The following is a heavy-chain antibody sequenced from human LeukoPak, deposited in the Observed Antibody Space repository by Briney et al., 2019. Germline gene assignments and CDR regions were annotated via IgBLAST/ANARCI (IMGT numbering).Heavy chain of an antibody. D-gene: IGHD3-10*01. CDR2: ISYDGSNK. J-gene: IGHJ5*02. CDR3: AKDRLRGYGSGSYYNWFDP. Sequence: GGSLRLSCAASGFTFSSYGMHWVRQAPGKGLEWVAVISYDGSNKYYADSVKGRFTISRDNSKNTLYLQMNSLRAEDTAVYYCAKDRLRGYGSGSYYNWFDPWGQGTLVTVSS. V-gene: IGHV3-30*18. CDR1: GFTFSSYG.